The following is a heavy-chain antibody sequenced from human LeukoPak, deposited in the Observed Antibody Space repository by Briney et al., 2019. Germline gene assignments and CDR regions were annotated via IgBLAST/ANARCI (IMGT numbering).Heavy chain of an antibody. D-gene: IGHD2-15*01. V-gene: IGHV3-23*01. CDR3: AKTRYCSGGSCYYYYGMDV. Sequence: GGSLRLSCSASGFTFSNYAMSWVRQAPGKGLEWVSTISEGDGGTFYADSVKGRFSISRDNSKDTLYLHMNSLRVEDTAVYYCAKTRYCSGGSCYYYYGMDVWGHGTTVTVSS. J-gene: IGHJ6*02. CDR2: ISEGDGGT. CDR1: GFTFSNYA.